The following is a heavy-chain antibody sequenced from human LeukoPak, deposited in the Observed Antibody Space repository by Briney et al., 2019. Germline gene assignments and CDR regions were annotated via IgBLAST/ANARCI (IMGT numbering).Heavy chain of an antibody. CDR3: ARDLGFCGGDCYSHNWFDP. CDR2: IYYSGST. Sequence: SETLSLTCTVSGGSISSYYWSWIRQPPGKGLEWIGYIYYSGSTNYNPSLKSRVTISVDTSKNQFSLKLSSVTAADTAVYYCARDLGFCGGDCYSHNWFDPWGQETLVTVSS. CDR1: GGSISSYY. D-gene: IGHD2-21*02. J-gene: IGHJ5*02. V-gene: IGHV4-59*01.